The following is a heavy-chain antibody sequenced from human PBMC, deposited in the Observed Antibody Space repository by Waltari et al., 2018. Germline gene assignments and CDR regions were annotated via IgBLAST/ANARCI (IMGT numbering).Heavy chain of an antibody. V-gene: IGHV5-51*01. CDR2: IYPGDSDT. CDR1: GYSFPSSC. Sequence: EVQLVQSGAEVKKPGESLKISCKGSGYSFPSSCMGWERQMPGKGLAWMGIIYPGDSDTRYSPSFQGQFTISADKSISTAYLQWSSLKASDTAMYYCARHPGVVVVCAFDIWGQGTMVTVSS. D-gene: IGHD3-22*01. CDR3: ARHPGVVVVCAFDI. J-gene: IGHJ3*02.